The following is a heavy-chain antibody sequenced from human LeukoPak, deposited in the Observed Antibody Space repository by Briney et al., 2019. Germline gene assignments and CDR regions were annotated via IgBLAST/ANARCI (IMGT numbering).Heavy chain of an antibody. J-gene: IGHJ4*02. CDR3: AKDCIEGGYYYDSSGNYFDY. Sequence: GGSLRLSCAASGFTFSSYAMSWVRQAPGKGLGWVSAISGSGGSTYYADSVKGRFTISRDNSKNTRYLQMNSLRAEDTAVYYCAKDCIEGGYYYDSSGNYFDYWGQGTLVTVSS. CDR1: GFTFSSYA. CDR2: ISGSGGST. V-gene: IGHV3-23*01. D-gene: IGHD3-22*01.